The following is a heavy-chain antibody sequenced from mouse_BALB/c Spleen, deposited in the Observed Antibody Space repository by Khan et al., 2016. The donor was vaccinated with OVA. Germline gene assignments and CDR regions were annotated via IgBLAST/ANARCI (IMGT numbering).Heavy chain of an antibody. D-gene: IGHD2-3*01. J-gene: IGHJ3*01. CDR1: GYTFTNYW. Sequence: QVQLQQPGTELVRPGASVKLSCKASGYTFTNYWINWVKQRPGQGLEWIGNIYPSDSYTNYNQKFKDMATLTVDKSSSTAYMPLSSPASEDSAVYYWTRGGVDGSSFAYWGQGTLVTISA. CDR3: TRGGVDGSSFAY. V-gene: IGHV1-69*02. CDR2: IYPSDSYT.